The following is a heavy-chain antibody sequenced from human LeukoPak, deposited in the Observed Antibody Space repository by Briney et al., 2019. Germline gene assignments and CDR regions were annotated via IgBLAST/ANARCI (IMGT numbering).Heavy chain of an antibody. D-gene: IGHD3-22*01. Sequence: SVKVSCKASGYSFTTYYMDWVRQAPGQWLAWMGGIIPIFCTANYAQKFQGRVTNTADESTSTAYMELSTLRSEDTAVYYCASPPELMIEEYFQHWGQGTLVTVSS. CDR2: IIPIFCTA. J-gene: IGHJ1*01. V-gene: IGHV1-69*13. CDR1: GYSFTTYY. CDR3: ASPPELMIEEYFQH.